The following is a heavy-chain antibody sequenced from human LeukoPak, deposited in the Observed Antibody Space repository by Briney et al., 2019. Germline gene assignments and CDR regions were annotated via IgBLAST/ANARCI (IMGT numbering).Heavy chain of an antibody. J-gene: IGHJ5*02. CDR2: INAGNGDT. V-gene: IGHV1-3*01. CDR3: ASSVRYCSSTSCSIGWFDP. CDR1: GYTFTSYA. Sequence: ASVKVSCKASGYTFTSYAIQWVRQAPGQRLEWMGWINAGNGDTKYSQRFQGRVTITRDTSASTAYMELSSLRSEDTAVYYCASSVRYCSSTSCSIGWFDPWGQGTLVTVSS. D-gene: IGHD2-2*01.